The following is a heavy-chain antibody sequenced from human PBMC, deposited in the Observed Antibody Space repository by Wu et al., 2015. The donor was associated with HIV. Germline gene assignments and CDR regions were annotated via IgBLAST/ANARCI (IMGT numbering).Heavy chain of an antibody. CDR1: GYIFTTYY. D-gene: IGHD5-18*01. CDR3: ARDGGRGYNYASLDY. J-gene: IGHJ4*02. Sequence: QVQLVQSGAEVKKPGASVKVSCKASGYIFTTYYMHWVRQAPGQGLEWMGIINPSGGSTTYTQKFQDRVTMTRDTSTSTVYMKPSGLRSEDTAIYYCARDGGRGYNYASLDYWGQGTLVTVSS. CDR2: INPSGGST. V-gene: IGHV1-46*01.